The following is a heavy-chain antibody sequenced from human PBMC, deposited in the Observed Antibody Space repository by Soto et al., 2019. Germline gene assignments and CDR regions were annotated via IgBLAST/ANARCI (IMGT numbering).Heavy chain of an antibody. CDR1: GFTFSSYG. Sequence: QVQLVESGGGVVQPGRSLRLSCAASGFTFSSYGMHWVRQAPGKGLEWVAVISYDGSNKYYADSVKGRVTISRDNYKNTLYLQMNSLRAEDTAVYYCAKAGYYDSSGYSGYFQHWGQGTLVTVSS. V-gene: IGHV3-30*18. J-gene: IGHJ1*01. CDR2: ISYDGSNK. D-gene: IGHD3-22*01. CDR3: AKAGYYDSSGYSGYFQH.